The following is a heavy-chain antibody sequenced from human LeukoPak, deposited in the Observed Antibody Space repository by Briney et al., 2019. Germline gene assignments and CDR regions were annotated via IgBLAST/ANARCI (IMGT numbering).Heavy chain of an antibody. CDR3: ARNGGNSDFDY. V-gene: IGHV4-4*02. CDR2: ISHSGST. J-gene: IGHJ4*02. Sequence: SGTLSLTCAVSGGSISSRNWWTWVRQPPGKGLEWIGEISHSGSTNYNPSLKSRVAISVDKSKNQFPLKLSSVTAADAAVYYCARNGGNSDFDYWGQGNLVTVSS. CDR1: GGSISSRNW. D-gene: IGHD4-23*01.